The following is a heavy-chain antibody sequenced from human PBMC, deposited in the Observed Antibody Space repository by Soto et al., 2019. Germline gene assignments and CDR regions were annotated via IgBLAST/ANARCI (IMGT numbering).Heavy chain of an antibody. J-gene: IGHJ4*02. D-gene: IGHD1-26*01. CDR3: ASDSGSYCFDY. CDR2: INPSGGST. V-gene: IGHV1-46*01. CDR1: GYTFTSYY. Sequence: ASVQVSCKASGYTFTSYYIHWVRPAPEQGLEWMGIINPSGGSTSYAQKFQGRVTMTRDTSTSTVYMELSSLRSEDAAVYYCASDSGSYCFDYWGQGTLVTVSS.